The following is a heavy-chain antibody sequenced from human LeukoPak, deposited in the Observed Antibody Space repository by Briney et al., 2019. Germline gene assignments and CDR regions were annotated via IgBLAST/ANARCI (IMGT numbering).Heavy chain of an antibody. CDR3: ERILGTTDAFDI. CDR2: SYSGGSS. Sequence: PGGTLRLSCAASGFTINNNYMTWVRQAPGKGLEWVSVSYSGGSSYYADSVKGRFTMSRDSSKNTVNLQMNILTVEDTAVYYCERILGTTDAFDIWGQGTMVTVSS. D-gene: IGHD2/OR15-2a*01. V-gene: IGHV3-53*01. J-gene: IGHJ3*02. CDR1: GFTINNNY.